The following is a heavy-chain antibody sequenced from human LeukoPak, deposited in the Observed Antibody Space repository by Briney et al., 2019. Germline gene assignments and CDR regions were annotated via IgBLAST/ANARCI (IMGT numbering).Heavy chain of an antibody. CDR2: IKQDGSEE. CDR3: ARGGSYPGC. D-gene: IGHD1-26*01. J-gene: IGHJ4*02. V-gene: IGHV3-7*03. CDR1: GFTFSNYW. Sequence: GGSLRLSCAASGFTFSNYWMSWVRQAPGKGLEWVAKIKQDGSEEYYVDSVKGRFTISRDNAKNSLFLQMNSLRVEDTAIYYCARGGSYPGCWGQGALVTVSS.